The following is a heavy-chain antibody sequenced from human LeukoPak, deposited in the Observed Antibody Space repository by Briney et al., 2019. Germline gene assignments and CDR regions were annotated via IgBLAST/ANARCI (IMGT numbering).Heavy chain of an antibody. J-gene: IGHJ6*03. Sequence: ASVKVSCKASGYTFTSYGISWVRQAPGQGLEWMGWISAYNGNTNYAQKLQGRVTMTTDTSTSTAYMELRSLRSDDTAVYYCARDQLTGYWVGYYYYYMDVWGKGTTVTVSS. CDR2: ISAYNGNT. D-gene: IGHD3-9*01. V-gene: IGHV1-18*01. CDR1: GYTFTSYG. CDR3: ARDQLTGYWVGYYYYYMDV.